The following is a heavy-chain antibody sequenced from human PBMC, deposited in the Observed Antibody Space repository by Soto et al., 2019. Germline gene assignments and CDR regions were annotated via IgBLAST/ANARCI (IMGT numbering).Heavy chain of an antibody. CDR2: IMPVFRRP. D-gene: IGHD1-1*01. CDR3: ARDKDRLQLGGNYYFILDV. V-gene: IGHV1-69*12. CDR1: GGTFRTSA. Sequence: QVQLVQSGAEVKKPGSSVKVSCKASGGTFRTSAISWVRQAPGQGLEWVGGIMPVFRRPKYAQNFQDRFTITAYESTSTAYMELNSLRSDDTAVYYCARDKDRLQLGGNYYFILDVWGQGTEVTVSS. J-gene: IGHJ6*02.